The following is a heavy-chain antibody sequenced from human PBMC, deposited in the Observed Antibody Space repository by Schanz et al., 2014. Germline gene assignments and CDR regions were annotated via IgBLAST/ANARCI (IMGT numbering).Heavy chain of an antibody. Sequence: EVQLVESGGDLVQPGRSLRLSCAASGFTFDEYGMHWVRQAPGKGLEWVSRTSNDGSFTTFADSVKGRFTISRDNAKNTLYLQMNSLRAEDTAVYYCVRDTDYHFDYWGQGTLVTVSS. CDR1: GFTFDEYG. D-gene: IGHD4-17*01. V-gene: IGHV3-9*01. J-gene: IGHJ4*02. CDR3: VRDTDYHFDY. CDR2: TSNDGSFT.